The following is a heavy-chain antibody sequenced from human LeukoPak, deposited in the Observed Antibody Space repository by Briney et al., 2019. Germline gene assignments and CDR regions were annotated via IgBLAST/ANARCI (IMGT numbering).Heavy chain of an antibody. D-gene: IGHD3-9*01. V-gene: IGHV4-61*02. CDR2: IYTSGST. J-gene: IGHJ3*02. CDR3: ARSRDILTGHDAFDI. Sequence: SQTLSLTCTVSGGSISSGSYYWSRIRQPAGKGLEWIGRIYTSGSTNYNPSLKSRVTISVDTSKNQFSLKLSSVTAADTAVYYCARSRDILTGHDAFDIWGQGTMVTVSS. CDR1: GGSISSGSYY.